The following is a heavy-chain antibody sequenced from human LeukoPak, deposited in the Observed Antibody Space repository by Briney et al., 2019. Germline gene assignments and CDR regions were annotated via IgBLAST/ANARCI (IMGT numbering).Heavy chain of an antibody. D-gene: IGHD2-15*01. V-gene: IGHV3-48*04. CDR2: ISSSSSNI. CDR1: GFTFSNYA. CDR3: ASACSGGSCYSAY. Sequence: PGGSLRPSCAASGFTFSNYAMSWVRQAPGKGLEWVSYISSSSSNIYYADSVKGRFTTSRDNAKNSLYLQMNSLRAEDTAVYYCASACSGGSCYSAYWGQGTLVTVSS. J-gene: IGHJ4*02.